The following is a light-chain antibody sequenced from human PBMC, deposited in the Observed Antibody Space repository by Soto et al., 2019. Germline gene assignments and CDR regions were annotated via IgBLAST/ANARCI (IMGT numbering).Light chain of an antibody. Sequence: EVVMTQSPDTLSVSPGERATLSCRASQGVSSNVAWYQQKPGQAPRLLIYGASVRATGVPDRFSGSGSGTEFTLTLSSLQSEDFAVYYCKQYNNWPPITFGQGTRLDIQ. J-gene: IGKJ5*01. CDR1: QGVSSN. CDR3: KQYNNWPPIT. CDR2: GAS. V-gene: IGKV3-15*01.